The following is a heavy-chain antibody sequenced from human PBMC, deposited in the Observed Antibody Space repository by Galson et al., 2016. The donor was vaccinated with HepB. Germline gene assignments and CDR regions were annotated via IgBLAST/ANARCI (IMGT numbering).Heavy chain of an antibody. CDR1: GYSFIHNW. Sequence: QSGAEVKKPGESLRISCKASGYSFIHNWIGWVRQLPGKGLEWMGTVYPGDSDTRYSPSFQGQVTISADKSISTAYLQWSSLKASDSGMYLCARSIAVAGPSDFWGQGTLVIVSS. D-gene: IGHD6-19*01. CDR3: ARSIAVAGPSDF. J-gene: IGHJ4*02. CDR2: VYPGDSDT. V-gene: IGHV5-51*01.